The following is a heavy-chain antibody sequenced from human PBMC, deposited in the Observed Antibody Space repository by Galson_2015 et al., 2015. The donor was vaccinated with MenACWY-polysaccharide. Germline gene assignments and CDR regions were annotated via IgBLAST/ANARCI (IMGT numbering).Heavy chain of an antibody. CDR2: ISYDGSNK. CDR1: GFTFSSYG. J-gene: IGHJ6*02. Sequence: SLRLSCAASGFTFSSYGMHWVRQAPGKGLEWVAVISYDGSNKYYADSVKGRFTISRDNSKNTLYLQMNSLRAEDTAVYYCAKDGGNLNDFYGMDVWGQGTTVTVSS. CDR3: AKDGGNLNDFYGMDV. V-gene: IGHV3-30*18. D-gene: IGHD1-1*01.